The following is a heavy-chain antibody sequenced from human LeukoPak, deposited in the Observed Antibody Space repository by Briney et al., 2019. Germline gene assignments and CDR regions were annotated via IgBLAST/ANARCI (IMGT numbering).Heavy chain of an antibody. J-gene: IGHJ5*02. D-gene: IGHD3-10*01. CDR3: ARGNPTMVRGVIITGTFWFDP. CDR2: INPNSGGT. Sequence: ASVKVSCKASGYTFTGYYMHWVRQAPGQGLEWMGRINPNSGGTNYAQKFQGRVTMTRDTSISTAYMELSRLRSDDTAVYYCARGNPTMVRGVIITGTFWFDPWGQGTLVTVSP. CDR1: GYTFTGYY. V-gene: IGHV1-2*06.